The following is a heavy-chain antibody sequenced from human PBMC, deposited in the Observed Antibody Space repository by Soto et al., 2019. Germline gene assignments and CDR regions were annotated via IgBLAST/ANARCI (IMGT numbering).Heavy chain of an antibody. J-gene: IGHJ3*02. Sequence: SETLSLTCAVSGGSISSGGYSWSWIRQPPGKGLEWIGYIYYSGSTNYNPSLKSRVTISVDTSKNQFSLKLSSVTAADTAVYYCARARVVGAFDIWGQGTMVTVSS. CDR1: GGSISSGGYS. CDR2: IYYSGST. V-gene: IGHV4-61*08. CDR3: ARARVVGAFDI. D-gene: IGHD2-21*01.